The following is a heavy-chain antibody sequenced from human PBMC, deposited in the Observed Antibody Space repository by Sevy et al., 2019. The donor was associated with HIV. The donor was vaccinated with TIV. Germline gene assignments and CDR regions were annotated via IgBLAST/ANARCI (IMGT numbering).Heavy chain of an antibody. Sequence: GGSLRLSCAASGFTFGDYGMHWVRQAPGKGLEWGAVISYDGNNKYYADSVKGRFTISRDNSKNTLFLQMNNLRPEDTDVYYCAKVTLPHFYYHGMDVWGQGTAVTVSS. CDR3: AKVTLPHFYYHGMDV. D-gene: IGHD2-21*02. V-gene: IGHV3-30*18. CDR2: ISYDGNNK. CDR1: GFTFGDYG. J-gene: IGHJ6*02.